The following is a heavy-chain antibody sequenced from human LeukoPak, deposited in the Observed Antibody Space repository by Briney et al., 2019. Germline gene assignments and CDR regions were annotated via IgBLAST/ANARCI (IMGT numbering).Heavy chain of an antibody. D-gene: IGHD2-15*01. Sequence: ASVKVSCKASGGTFSSYAISWVRQAPGQGLEWMGRIIPVFGTANYAQKFQGRVTITTDESTSTAYMELSSLRSEDTAVYYCATHRGYCSGGSCSYNDAFDIWGQGTMVTVSS. CDR1: GGTFSSYA. CDR3: ATHRGYCSGGSCSYNDAFDI. V-gene: IGHV1-69*05. CDR2: IIPVFGTA. J-gene: IGHJ3*02.